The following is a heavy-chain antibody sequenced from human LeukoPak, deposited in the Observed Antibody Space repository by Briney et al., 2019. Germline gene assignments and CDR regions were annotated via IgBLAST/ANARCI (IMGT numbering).Heavy chain of an antibody. Sequence: GGSLRLFCAASGFALSSYWMHWVPQAPGKGLVWVSRLNSDGSSTVYADSVKGRFTSSRDNAKNTLYLQMHSLRAEDTAVYYCAKSLDGSGSYVDYWGQGTLVTVSS. J-gene: IGHJ4*02. D-gene: IGHD3-10*01. V-gene: IGHV3-74*01. CDR2: LNSDGSST. CDR1: GFALSSYW. CDR3: AKSLDGSGSYVDY.